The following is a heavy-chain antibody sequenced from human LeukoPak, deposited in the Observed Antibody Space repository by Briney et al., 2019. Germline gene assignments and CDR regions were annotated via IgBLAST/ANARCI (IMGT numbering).Heavy chain of an antibody. CDR1: GFTFSSYG. V-gene: IGHV3-21*01. CDR3: ARGNIAAVILSIFDP. D-gene: IGHD6-13*01. Sequence: GGSLRLSCAASGFTFSSYGMNWVRQAPGKGLEWVSSISSSSSYIYYADSVKGRFTISRDNAKNSLYLQMNSLRAEDTAVYYCARGNIAAVILSIFDPWGQGTLVTVSS. J-gene: IGHJ5*02. CDR2: ISSSSSYI.